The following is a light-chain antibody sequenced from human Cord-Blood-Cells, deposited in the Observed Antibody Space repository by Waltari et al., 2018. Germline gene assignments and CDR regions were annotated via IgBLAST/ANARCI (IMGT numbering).Light chain of an antibody. Sequence: DIVMTQSPDSLAVYLGERATINCNSSQSVLYSSNNKNYLAWYQQKQGQPPKLLIYWASTRESGVPDRFSGSGSGTDFTLTISSLQAEDVAVYYCQQYYSTRFTFGPGTKVDIK. CDR1: QSVLYSSNNKNY. V-gene: IGKV4-1*01. J-gene: IGKJ3*01. CDR2: WAS. CDR3: QQYYSTRFT.